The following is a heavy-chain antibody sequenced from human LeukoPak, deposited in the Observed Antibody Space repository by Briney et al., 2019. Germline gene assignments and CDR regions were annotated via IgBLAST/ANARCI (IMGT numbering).Heavy chain of an antibody. V-gene: IGHV4-34*01. CDR2: MNPSGST. CDR3: ARGRQDVTLIVVVMTAVSYYLDV. Sequence: SETLSLTCAVYGWSFSGYYLTWIRQTPGKGLEWIGEMNPSGSTNYNPSLKSRVTISVDTSKNQFSLKLSSVTAADTAVYYCARGRQDVTLIVVVMTAVSYYLDVWGKGTTVTVS. CDR1: GWSFSGYY. J-gene: IGHJ6*03. D-gene: IGHD3-22*01.